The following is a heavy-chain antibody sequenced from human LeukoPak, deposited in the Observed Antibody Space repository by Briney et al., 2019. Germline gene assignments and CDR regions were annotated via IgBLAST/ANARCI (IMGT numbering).Heavy chain of an antibody. D-gene: IGHD3-10*01. CDR3: VRGITMFQH. V-gene: IGHV3-20*04. CDR1: GFTFEDYG. CDR2: ISLNGGST. J-gene: IGHJ1*01. Sequence: GGSLRLSCAASGFTFEDYGMSWVRQGPGKGQEWVSGISLNGGSTGYADSVKGRFTISRDNVKNSLYLRMNSLRAEDTAFYYCVRGITMFQHWGQGTLVTVSS.